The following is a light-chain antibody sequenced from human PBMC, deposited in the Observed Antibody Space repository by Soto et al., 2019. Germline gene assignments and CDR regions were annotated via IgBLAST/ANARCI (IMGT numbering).Light chain of an antibody. V-gene: IGKV3-15*01. Sequence: ETVTTQSPATLSVSPGERASLSCRASQSVSSNLAWYQQKPGRAPRILIFGASSRAAGVPDRFSGSGSGTDFTLTINSLQSEDFAVYFSQQYDNLPLTCGPGTKVDIK. CDR1: QSVSSN. CDR2: GAS. CDR3: QQYDNLPLT. J-gene: IGKJ3*01.